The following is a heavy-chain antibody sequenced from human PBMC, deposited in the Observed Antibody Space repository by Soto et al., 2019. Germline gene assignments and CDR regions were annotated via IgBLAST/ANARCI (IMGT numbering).Heavy chain of an antibody. Sequence: QVQLVESGGGVVQPGRSLRLSCAASGFTFSSYAMHWVRQAPGKGLEWVAVISYDGSNKYYADSVKGRFTIYRDNSKNTLYLQMNSLRAEDTAVYYCARDPWYSSSWYYFDYWGQGTLVTVSS. J-gene: IGHJ4*02. CDR3: ARDPWYSSSWYYFDY. CDR1: GFTFSSYA. CDR2: ISYDGSNK. D-gene: IGHD6-13*01. V-gene: IGHV3-30-3*01.